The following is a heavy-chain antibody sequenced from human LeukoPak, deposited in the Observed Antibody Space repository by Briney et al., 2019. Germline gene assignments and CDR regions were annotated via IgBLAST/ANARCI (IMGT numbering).Heavy chain of an antibody. CDR3: ARRWLRYNWFDP. J-gene: IGHJ5*02. Sequence: PSETLSLTCAVYGGSFSGYYWSWIRQPPGKGLEWIGEINHSGSTNYNPSLKSRVTISVDTSKNQFSLKLSSVTAADTAAYYCARRWLRYNWFDPWGQGTLVTVSS. D-gene: IGHD5-12*01. V-gene: IGHV4-34*01. CDR1: GGSFSGYY. CDR2: INHSGST.